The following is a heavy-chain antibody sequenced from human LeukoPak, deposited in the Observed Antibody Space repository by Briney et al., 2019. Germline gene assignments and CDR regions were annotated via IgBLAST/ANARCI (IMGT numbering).Heavy chain of an antibody. D-gene: IGHD2-15*01. Sequence: GGSLRLSCAASGFTFSNYAMSWVRQAPGKGLAWVSIISGSGGSTYYADSVKGRFTISRDNSKNTLYLQMNSLRAEDTAVYYCAKDQSGGFTIYSFDYWGQGTLVTVSS. V-gene: IGHV3-23*01. J-gene: IGHJ4*02. CDR3: AKDQSGGFTIYSFDY. CDR2: ISGSGGST. CDR1: GFTFSNYA.